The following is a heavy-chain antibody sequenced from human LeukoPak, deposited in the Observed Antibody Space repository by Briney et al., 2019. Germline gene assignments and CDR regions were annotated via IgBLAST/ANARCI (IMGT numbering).Heavy chain of an antibody. CDR1: GFTFSSYS. CDR3: ARDLISGSYA. J-gene: IGHJ5*02. CDR2: ISSSSRYI. D-gene: IGHD1-26*01. Sequence: PGGSLRLSCAASGFTFSSYSMNWVRQAPGKGLEWVSSISSSSRYIYYADSVKGRFTISRDNAKNSLYLQMNSLRAEDTAVYYCARDLISGSYAWGQGTLVTVSS. V-gene: IGHV3-21*01.